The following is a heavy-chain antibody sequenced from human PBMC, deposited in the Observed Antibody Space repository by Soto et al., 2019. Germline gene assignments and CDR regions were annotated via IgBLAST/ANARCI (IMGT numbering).Heavy chain of an antibody. V-gene: IGHV4-34*01. J-gene: IGHJ6*02. D-gene: IGHD6-13*01. CDR3: ARGRVSSSSWYDRYYYYGMDV. Sequence: SETLSRNCIVYGGSFSGYYWNWIRQPPVKGLEWIGEINHSGSTNYNPSLKSRVTISVDTSKNQFSLKLSSVTAADTAVYYCARGRVSSSSWYDRYYYYGMDVWGQGTTVTVSS. CDR1: GGSFSGYY. CDR2: INHSGST.